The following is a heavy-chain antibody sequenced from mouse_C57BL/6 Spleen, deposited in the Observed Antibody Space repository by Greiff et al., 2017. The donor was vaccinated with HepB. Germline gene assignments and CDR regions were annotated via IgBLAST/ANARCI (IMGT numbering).Heavy chain of an antibody. D-gene: IGHD2-3*01. CDR3: ARTGLLRVFDY. CDR1: GFSLTSYA. J-gene: IGHJ2*01. CDR2: IWNGGGT. Sequence: VNVVESGPGLVAPSQSLSITCTVSGFSLTSYAISWVRQPPGKGLEWLGVIWNGGGTNYNSALKSRLSISKDNSKSQVFLKMNRLQADDTARYYCARTGLLRVFDYWGQGTTLTVSS. V-gene: IGHV2-9-1*01.